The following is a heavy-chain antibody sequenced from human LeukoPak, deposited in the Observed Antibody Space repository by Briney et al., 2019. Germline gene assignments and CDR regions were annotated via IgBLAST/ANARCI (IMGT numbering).Heavy chain of an antibody. J-gene: IGHJ3*02. Sequence: GESLKISCKGFGYIFSNYWIAWVRQMPGKGLEWMGIIYAGDSDTRYSPSFQGQVTISVDKSITTAYLQWNSLKASDSAIYYCARHSTSHSSEAFDMWGQGTLVIVS. CDR1: GYIFSNYW. D-gene: IGHD6-6*01. V-gene: IGHV5-51*01. CDR3: ARHSTSHSSEAFDM. CDR2: IYAGDSDT.